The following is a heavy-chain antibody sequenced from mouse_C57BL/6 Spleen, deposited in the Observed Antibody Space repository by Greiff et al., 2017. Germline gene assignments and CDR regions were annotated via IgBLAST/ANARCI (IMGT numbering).Heavy chain of an antibody. Sequence: VQLQQSGPELVKPGASVKISCKASGYTFTDYYMNWVKQSHGKSLEWIGDINPNNGGTSYNQKFKGKATLTVDKSSSTAYMELRSLTSEDSAVYYCAREEATGLRDAMDYWGQGTSVTVSS. CDR2: INPNNGGT. J-gene: IGHJ4*01. CDR3: AREEATGLRDAMDY. V-gene: IGHV1-26*01. CDR1: GYTFTDYY. D-gene: IGHD2-4*01.